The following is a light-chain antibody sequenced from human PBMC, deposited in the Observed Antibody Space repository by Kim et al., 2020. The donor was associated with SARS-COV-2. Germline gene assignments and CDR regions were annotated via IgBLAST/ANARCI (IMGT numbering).Light chain of an antibody. V-gene: IGLV2-14*03. CDR3: SSYTSSSTRL. J-gene: IGLJ3*02. CDR2: DVS. Sequence: GQSITISCTGSNSDVGGYSYVSWYQQHPGKAPKLIIYDVSNRPSGVSNRFSGSKSGNTASLTISGLQAEDEADYYCSSYTSSSTRLFGGGTQLTVL. CDR1: NSDVGGYSY.